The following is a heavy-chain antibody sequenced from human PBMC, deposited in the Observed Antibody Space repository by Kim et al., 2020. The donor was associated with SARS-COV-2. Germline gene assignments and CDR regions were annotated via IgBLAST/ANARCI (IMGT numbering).Heavy chain of an antibody. J-gene: IGHJ6*02. CDR3: ARGRAGVVPAPVLGLGPYYEYYAVLV. CDR2: INHTGNT. V-gene: IGHV4-34*01. CDR1: GGSFSDYN. Sequence: SETLSLTCAVYGGSFSDYNWSWIRQPPGQGLEWIGEINHTGNTNVSPSLKSRITISVDPSKSQFSLRLKSMTATDTAVYYCARGRAGVVPAPVLGLGPYYEYYAVLVWGRGTPVPVSS. D-gene: IGHD3-3*01.